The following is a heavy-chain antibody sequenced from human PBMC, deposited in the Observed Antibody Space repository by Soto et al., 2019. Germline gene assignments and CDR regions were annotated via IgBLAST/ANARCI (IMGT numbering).Heavy chain of an antibody. CDR2: IGTAGDT. CDR3: ARVGYGAGSLLH. D-gene: IGHD3-10*01. Sequence: EVQLVESGGGLVQPGGSLRLSCAASGFTFSSYDMHWVRQATGKGLEWVSAIGTAGDTYYPGSVKGRFTISRENAKNSVYHQKKSVGAWYTAVYYCARVGYGAGSLLHGGQGTLFTVCS. CDR1: GFTFSSYD. V-gene: IGHV3-13*04. J-gene: IGHJ1*01.